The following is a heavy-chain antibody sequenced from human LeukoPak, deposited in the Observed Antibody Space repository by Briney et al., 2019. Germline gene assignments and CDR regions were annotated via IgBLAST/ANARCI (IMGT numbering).Heavy chain of an antibody. D-gene: IGHD2-15*01. CDR2: ISGSGGST. Sequence: GGSLRLSCAASGFTFSSYAMSWVRQAPGKGLEWVSAISGSGGSTYYADSVKGRFTISRDNSKNTLYLQMNSLRAEDTAVYYCAKAFGCGGGSYYHLMMYYYGMDVWGQGTTVTVSS. CDR3: AKAFGCGGGSYYHLMMYYYGMDV. V-gene: IGHV3-23*01. J-gene: IGHJ6*02. CDR1: GFTFSSYA.